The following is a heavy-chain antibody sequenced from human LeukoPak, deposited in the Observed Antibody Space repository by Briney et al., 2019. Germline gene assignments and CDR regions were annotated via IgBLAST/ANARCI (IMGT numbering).Heavy chain of an antibody. CDR3: AREVGYCTNGVCQTPYFDY. CDR1: GGSISSYY. D-gene: IGHD2-8*01. V-gene: IGHV4-59*08. J-gene: IGHJ4*02. CDR2: IYYSGST. Sequence: PSETLSLTCTVSGGSISSYYWSWIRQPPGKGLEWIGYIYYSGSTNYNPSLKSRVTISVDTSENQFSLKLSSVTAADTAVYYCAREVGYCTNGVCQTPYFDYWGQGTLVTVSS.